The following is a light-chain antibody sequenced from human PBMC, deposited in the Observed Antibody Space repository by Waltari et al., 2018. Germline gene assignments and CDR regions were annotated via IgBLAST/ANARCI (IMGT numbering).Light chain of an antibody. J-gene: IGLJ2*01. Sequence: QSALTQPASVSASPGQSITVSCTGTNSDVGSYNLFSWYQQHPDKAPKLLIYEVSHRPSGVSNRFSGSKSGNTASLTVSGLQAEDEAIYYCCSYAGTHSVLFGGGTKVTVL. V-gene: IGLV2-23*02. CDR3: CSYAGTHSVL. CDR2: EVS. CDR1: NSDVGSYNL.